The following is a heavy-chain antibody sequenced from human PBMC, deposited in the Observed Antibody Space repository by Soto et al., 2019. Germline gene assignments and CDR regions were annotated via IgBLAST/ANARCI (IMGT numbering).Heavy chain of an antibody. V-gene: IGHV1-69*12. CDR2: LMPLFDSA. Sequence: QVQLVQSGAEVKKPGSSVKVSCKASGDTFNRNVFTWVRQAPGQGLGWMGGLMPLFDSANYAQKFQGRVTHTGADPTRTAYLEVTSLRSDDTAVYYCARAWELAVIAGGYSYYGLDVWGQGTTVTVSS. J-gene: IGHJ6*02. D-gene: IGHD2-21*01. CDR1: GDTFNRNV. CDR3: ARAWELAVIAGGYSYYGLDV.